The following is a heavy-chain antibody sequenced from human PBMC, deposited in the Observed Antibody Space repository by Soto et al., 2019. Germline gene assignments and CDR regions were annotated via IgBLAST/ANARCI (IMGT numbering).Heavy chain of an antibody. V-gene: IGHV3-7*01. CDR3: ARDFGFKALDI. Sequence: GGSLRLSCAASGFTFSDYYMSWIRQAPGKRLEWVAQINPDGNHKYYMDSLKGRFTTSRDNAKGSVSLQMDSLRAEDTGVYYCARDFGFKALDIWGQGTMITVSS. J-gene: IGHJ3*02. CDR1: GFTFSDYY. CDR2: INPDGNHK. D-gene: IGHD3-16*01.